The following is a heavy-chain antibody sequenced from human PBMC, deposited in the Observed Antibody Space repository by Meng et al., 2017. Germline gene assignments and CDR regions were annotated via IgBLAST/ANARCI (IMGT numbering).Heavy chain of an antibody. J-gene: IGHJ4*02. CDR2: ISYDGSNK. Sequence: VQLVDSGGGCVQPGRFLSLSWAASGLPFSSYSMHWVRQDPGKGLEWVAVISYDGSNKYYADSVKGRFTISRDNSKNTLYLQMNSLRAEDTAVYYCASMGYWGQGTLVTVSS. CDR3: ASMGY. V-gene: IGHV3-30*01. D-gene: IGHD3-10*01. CDR1: GLPFSSYS.